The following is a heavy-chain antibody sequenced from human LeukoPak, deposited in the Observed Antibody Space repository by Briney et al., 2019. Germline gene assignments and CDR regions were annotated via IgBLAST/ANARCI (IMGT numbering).Heavy chain of an antibody. CDR1: GITFSSYS. J-gene: IGHJ5*02. CDR3: ARGLNWNYGWFDP. D-gene: IGHD1-7*01. Sequence: GGSLRLSCAASGITFSSYSMNWVRQAPGKGLDWVSCISSSSSYIYYADSVKGRFTISRDNAKNSLYLQMNSLRAEDTAVYYCARGLNWNYGWFDPWGQGTLVTVSS. CDR2: ISSSSSYI. V-gene: IGHV3-21*01.